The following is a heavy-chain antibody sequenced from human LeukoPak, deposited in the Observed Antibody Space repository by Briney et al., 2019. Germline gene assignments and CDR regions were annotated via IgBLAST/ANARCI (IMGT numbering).Heavy chain of an antibody. CDR3: AREINPPAFDI. V-gene: IGHV3-30-3*01. J-gene: IGHJ3*02. CDR2: ISYDGSNK. CDR1: GFTFSSYA. Sequence: GGPLRLSCAASGFTFSSYAMHWVRQAPGKGLEWVAVISYDGSNKYYADSVKGRFTISRDNSKNTLYLQMNSLRAEDTAVYYCAREINPPAFDIWGQGTMVTVSS. D-gene: IGHD1-26*01.